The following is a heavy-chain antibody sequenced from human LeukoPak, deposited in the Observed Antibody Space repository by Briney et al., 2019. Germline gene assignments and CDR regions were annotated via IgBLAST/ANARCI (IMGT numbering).Heavy chain of an antibody. J-gene: IGHJ4*02. V-gene: IGHV3-33*01. CDR2: IWYDGSNK. CDR3: ARATAMVTGFDY. Sequence: GGSLRLSCAASGFTFSSYGMHWVRQAPGKGLEWVAVIWYDGSNKYYADSVKGRFTISRDNSKNTLYLQMNSLRAEDTAVYYCARATAMVTGFDYWGQGTLVTVSS. D-gene: IGHD5-18*01. CDR1: GFTFSSYG.